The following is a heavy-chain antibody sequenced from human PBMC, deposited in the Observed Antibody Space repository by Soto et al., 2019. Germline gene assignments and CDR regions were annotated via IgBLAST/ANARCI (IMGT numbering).Heavy chain of an antibody. CDR1: GGSISSYY. CDR2: IYYSGST. J-gene: IGHJ3*02. D-gene: IGHD3-10*01. Sequence: SETLSLTCTVSGGSISSYYWSWIRQPPGKGLEWIGYIYYSGSTNYNPSLKSRVTISVDTSKNQFSLKLSSVTAADTAVYYCARVWGGAFNIWGQGTMVTVSS. V-gene: IGHV4-59*01. CDR3: ARVWGGAFNI.